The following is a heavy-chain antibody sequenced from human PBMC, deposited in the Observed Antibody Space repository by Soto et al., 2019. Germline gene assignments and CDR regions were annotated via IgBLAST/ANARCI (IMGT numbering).Heavy chain of an antibody. CDR3: ARGGRDCTNGVCYSHYYYGMDV. Sequence: PGESLKISCKGSGYSFTSYWIGWVRQMPGKGLEWMGIIYPGDSDTRYSPSFQGQVTISADKSISTAYLQWSSLKASDTAMYYCARGGRDCTNGVCYSHYYYGMDVWGQGTTVTVSS. V-gene: IGHV5-51*01. CDR1: GYSFTSYW. J-gene: IGHJ6*02. CDR2: IYPGDSDT. D-gene: IGHD2-8*01.